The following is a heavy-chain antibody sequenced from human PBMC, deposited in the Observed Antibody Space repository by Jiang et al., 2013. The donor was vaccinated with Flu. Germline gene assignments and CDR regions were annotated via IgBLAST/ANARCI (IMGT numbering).Heavy chain of an antibody. CDR2: IDPIDSYS. CDR3: ARHNGASAHQRSLPGNNWFDP. J-gene: IGHJ5*02. D-gene: IGHD2/OR15-2a*01. CDR1: GYSFTSYW. V-gene: IGHV5-10-1*03. Sequence: QLVESGAEVKKPGESLRISCKGSGYSFTSYWISWVRHMPGKGLEWIGRIDPIDSYSSYNPSLQGHVNISADQSISTVYLQWSSLKASDTAIYYCARHNGASAHQRSLPGNNWFDPWGQGTLVTVSS.